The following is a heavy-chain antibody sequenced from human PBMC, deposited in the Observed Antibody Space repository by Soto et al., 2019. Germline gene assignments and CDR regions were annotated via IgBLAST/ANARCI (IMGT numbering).Heavy chain of an antibody. V-gene: IGHV1-69*19. CDR1: GGTFNTYA. J-gene: IGHJ4*02. D-gene: IGHD3-10*01. CDR2: ISPMFGAA. CDR3: AREVQVHTPGFGY. Sequence: QVQLVQSGAEMKKPGSSVKVSCQSSGGTFNTYAMNWVRQAPGQGPEWMGDISPMFGAANYAPKFQGRVTITADESTGTSYMELSRLTSEDTALYFWAREVQVHTPGFGYWGQGTLVTVSS.